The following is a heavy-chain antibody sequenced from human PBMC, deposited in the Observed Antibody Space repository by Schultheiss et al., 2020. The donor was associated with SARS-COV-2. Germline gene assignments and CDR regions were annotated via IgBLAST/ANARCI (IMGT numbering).Heavy chain of an antibody. J-gene: IGHJ4*02. CDR2: INPNSGGT. CDR3: ARASTPMVPVDYFDY. V-gene: IGHV1-2*02. D-gene: IGHD5-18*01. Sequence: ASVKVSCKASGYTFTGYYMHWVRQAPGQGLEWMGWINPNSGGTNYAQKFQGRVTMTRDTSISTAYMELSSLRSDDTAVYYCARASTPMVPVDYFDYWGQGTLVTVSS. CDR1: GYTFTGYY.